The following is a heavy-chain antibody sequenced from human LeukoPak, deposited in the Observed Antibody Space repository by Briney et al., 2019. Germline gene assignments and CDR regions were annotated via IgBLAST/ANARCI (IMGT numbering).Heavy chain of an antibody. Sequence: GGSLRLSCAASGFTFSSYSMNWVRQAPGKGLGWVSSISSSSSYIYYADSVKGRFTISRDNAKNSLYLQMNSLRAEDTAVYYCARDRGTVTTTWFDPWGQGTLVTVSS. D-gene: IGHD4-17*01. V-gene: IGHV3-21*01. CDR1: GFTFSSYS. CDR3: ARDRGTVTTTWFDP. J-gene: IGHJ5*02. CDR2: ISSSSSYI.